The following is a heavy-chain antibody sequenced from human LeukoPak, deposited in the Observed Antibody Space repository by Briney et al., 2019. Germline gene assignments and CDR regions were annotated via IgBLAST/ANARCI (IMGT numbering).Heavy chain of an antibody. CDR3: AKARIPQ. CDR2: ITSSSGTI. CDR1: GFTFSSYT. V-gene: IGHV3-48*01. Sequence: GGSLRLSCAASGFTFSSYTMNWVRQVPGKGLEWVSYITSSSGTIYYADSVKGRFTISRDNAKNSLYLQMNSLRAEDTAVYYCAKARIPQWGQGTLVTVSS. J-gene: IGHJ4*02.